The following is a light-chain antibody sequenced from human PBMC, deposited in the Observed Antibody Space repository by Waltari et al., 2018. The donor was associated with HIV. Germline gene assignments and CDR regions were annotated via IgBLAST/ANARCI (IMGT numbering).Light chain of an antibody. CDR1: NLEEKS. Sequence: YVLTQPPSVSVAPGQTATISCGGDNLEEKSVHWCQQTPGQAPRLVIYYDYPRPSGTPARFSGSHSDQTASLTITRVEAGDEADYYCQVWDVSSDHVIFGGGSRLTVL. V-gene: IGLV3-21*04. CDR2: YDY. CDR3: QVWDVSSDHVI. J-gene: IGLJ2*01.